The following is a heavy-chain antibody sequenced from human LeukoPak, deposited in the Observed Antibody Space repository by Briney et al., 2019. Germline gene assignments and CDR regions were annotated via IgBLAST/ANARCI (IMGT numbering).Heavy chain of an antibody. D-gene: IGHD6-19*01. Sequence: GASLTLSCAASGFTFSSYGMSCVRQAPGKRLEWVSAISGSGGSTYYADSVKGRFTISRDNSKNTLYLQINSLRAEDTGVYYCAKDLESSGWYESPGNYWGQGTLVTVSS. CDR2: ISGSGGST. V-gene: IGHV3-23*01. CDR1: GFTFSSYG. J-gene: IGHJ4*02. CDR3: AKDLESSGWYESPGNY.